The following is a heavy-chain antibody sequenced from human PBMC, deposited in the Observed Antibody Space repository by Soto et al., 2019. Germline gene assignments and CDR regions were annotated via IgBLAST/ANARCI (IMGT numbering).Heavy chain of an antibody. V-gene: IGHV3-23*01. D-gene: IGHD5-12*01. CDR2: ISASGANT. CDR1: GFTFRSYG. CDR3: ARVIHSVYDRHCDY. Sequence: EVQLLESGGGLVQPGGSLRLSCAASGFTFRSYGMSWVRQAPGKRLEWVSTISASGANTYYADSVKGRFTISRDTSKNTLYVQMNNLSAEDTAVYYCARVIHSVYDRHCDYWGQGTLVTVSS. J-gene: IGHJ4*02.